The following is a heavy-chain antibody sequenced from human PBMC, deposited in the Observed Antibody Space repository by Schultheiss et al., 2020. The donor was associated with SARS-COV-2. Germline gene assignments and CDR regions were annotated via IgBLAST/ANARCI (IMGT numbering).Heavy chain of an antibody. CDR3: ARDRRYYYPYYYYGMDV. V-gene: IGHV1-18*01. D-gene: IGHD3-22*01. CDR1: GYTFTSYG. Sequence: ASVKVSCKASGYTFTSYGISWVRQAPGQGLEWMGWISAYNGNTNYAQKLQGRVTMTTDTSTSTAYMELRSLRSDDTAVYYCARDRRYYYPYYYYGMDVWGQGTTVTVSS. J-gene: IGHJ6*02. CDR2: ISAYNGNT.